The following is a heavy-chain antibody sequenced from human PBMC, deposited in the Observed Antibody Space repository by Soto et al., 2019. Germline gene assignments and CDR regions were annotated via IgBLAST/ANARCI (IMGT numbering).Heavy chain of an antibody. CDR3: VRVQPYDYGANTGWLDP. V-gene: IGHV4-31*03. Sequence: PSETLSLTCTVSGGSISSGGYYWSWIRQHPGKGLEWIGYTFYSGATYYNPSLKSRTIISVDTSKNQFSLTLTSLTAADTAVYYCVRVQPYDYGANTGWLDPWGQGTLVTVSS. CDR2: TFYSGAT. J-gene: IGHJ5*02. CDR1: GGSISSGGYY. D-gene: IGHD4-17*01.